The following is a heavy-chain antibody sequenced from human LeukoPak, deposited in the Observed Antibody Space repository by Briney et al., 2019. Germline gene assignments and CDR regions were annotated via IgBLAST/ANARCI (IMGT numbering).Heavy chain of an antibody. D-gene: IGHD3-10*01. CDR2: ISAYNGNT. CDR3: ARDRQRYYYGSGSSSGYDY. J-gene: IGHJ4*02. Sequence: GASVKVSCKASGYTFTSYYMHWVRQAPGQGLEWMGWISAYNGNTNYAQKLQGRVTMTTDTSTSTAYMELRSLRSDDTAVYYCARDRQRYYYGSGSSSGYDYWGQGTLVTVSS. CDR1: GYTFTSYY. V-gene: IGHV1-18*04.